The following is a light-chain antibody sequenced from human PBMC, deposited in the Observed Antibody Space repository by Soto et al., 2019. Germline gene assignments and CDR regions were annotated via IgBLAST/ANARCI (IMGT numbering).Light chain of an antibody. J-gene: IGLJ1*01. CDR1: SSDVGGYNY. V-gene: IGLV2-11*01. Sequence: QSALTQPRSVSGSPGQSVTISCTGTSSDVGGYNYVSWYQQHPGKAPKLMIYDVSKRPSGVPDRFSGSKSRNTASLTISGFQAEDEDDYYCCSYAGSYTHVFGTATQLTVL. CDR3: CSYAGSYTHV. CDR2: DVS.